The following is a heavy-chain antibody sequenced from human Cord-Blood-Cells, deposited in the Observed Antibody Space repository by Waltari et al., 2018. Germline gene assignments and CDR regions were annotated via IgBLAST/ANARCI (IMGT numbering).Heavy chain of an antibody. CDR3: ARGGSSSSYAFDI. D-gene: IGHD6-6*01. CDR1: GGPFSRYA. Sequence: QVKLVQSGVAAKKPGTSAKVSCNASGGPFSRYALSWVGLAPGQGLERMGGINPTLGIASYAQKCQGRVTVTADKSTCPAYMELSSLRSEDTAVYYCARGGSSSSYAFDIWGQGTMVTVSA. CDR2: INPTLGIA. J-gene: IGHJ3*02. V-gene: IGHV1-69*09.